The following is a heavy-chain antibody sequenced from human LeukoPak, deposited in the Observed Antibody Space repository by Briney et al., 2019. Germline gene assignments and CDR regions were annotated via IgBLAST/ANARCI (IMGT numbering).Heavy chain of an antibody. CDR2: ISWNSGSI. V-gene: IGHV3-9*01. CDR3: AKSGPGEDTAMVYYFDY. D-gene: IGHD5-18*01. Sequence: TGGCLRLSCAASGFTFDDYAMHWVRQAPGKGLEWVSGISWNSGSIGYADSVKGRFTISRDNAKNSLYLQMNSLRAEDAALYYCAKSGPGEDTAMVYYFDYWGQGTLVTVSS. CDR1: GFTFDDYA. J-gene: IGHJ4*02.